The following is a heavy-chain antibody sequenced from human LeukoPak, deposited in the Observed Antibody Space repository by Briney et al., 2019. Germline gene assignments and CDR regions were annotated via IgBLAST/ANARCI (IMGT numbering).Heavy chain of an antibody. V-gene: IGHV3-23*01. CDR2: ISSSGDT. CDR3: AKDAVGATAYYFDS. J-gene: IGHJ4*02. CDR1: GFTFSSYA. D-gene: IGHD1-26*01. Sequence: GGSLRLSCAASGFTFSSYAMSWVRQAPGKGLEWVSAISSSGDTYYAGSVKGRFTISRDNSKNTLYLQMNSLRAEDTAVYYRAKDAVGATAYYFDSWGQGTLVTVSS.